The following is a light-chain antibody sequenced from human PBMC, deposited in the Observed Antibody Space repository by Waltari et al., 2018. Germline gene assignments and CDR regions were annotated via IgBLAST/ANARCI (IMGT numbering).Light chain of an antibody. CDR2: DVS. Sequence: QSALTQPASVSGSPGQSIPISCTGTSSDVGGYNYFSWYQQYPGKVPKLMIYDVSKWPSGVSNRFSGSKSGNTASLTISGLQAEDETDYYCSSYTSSNTVIFGGGTKLTVL. J-gene: IGLJ2*01. CDR1: SSDVGGYNY. V-gene: IGLV2-14*01. CDR3: SSYTSSNTVI.